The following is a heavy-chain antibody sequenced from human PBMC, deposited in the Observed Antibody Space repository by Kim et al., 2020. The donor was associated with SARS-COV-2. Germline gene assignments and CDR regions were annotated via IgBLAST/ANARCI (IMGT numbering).Heavy chain of an antibody. V-gene: IGHV3-11*06. D-gene: IGHD5-18*01. CDR1: GFTFSDYY. CDR3: ARYKGRQLWFDYYYYGMDV. J-gene: IGHJ6*02. CDR2: ISSSSSYT. Sequence: GGSLRLSCAASGFTFSDYYMSWIRQAPGKGLEWVSYISSSSSYTNYADSVKGRFTISRDNAKNSLYLQMNSLRAEDTAVYYCARYKGRQLWFDYYYYGMDVWGQGTTVTVSS.